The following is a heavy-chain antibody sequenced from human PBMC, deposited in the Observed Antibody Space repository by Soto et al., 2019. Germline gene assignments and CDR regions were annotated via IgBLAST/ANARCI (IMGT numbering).Heavy chain of an antibody. CDR3: ATYTALAKYYFDY. CDR1: GVSITTNGYS. D-gene: IGHD3-16*01. J-gene: IGHJ4*02. CDR2: IYPSGTI. Sequence: SETLSLTCAVSGVSITTNGYSWSWIRQPPGKGLEWIGYIYPSGTIFYNPSLNSRVTISADTSNNQFSLKLTSVTAADTAVYFCATYTALAKYYFDYWGQGTLVTVSS. V-gene: IGHV4-30-2*01.